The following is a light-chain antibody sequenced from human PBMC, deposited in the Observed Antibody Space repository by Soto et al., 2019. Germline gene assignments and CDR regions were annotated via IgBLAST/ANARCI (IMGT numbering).Light chain of an antibody. Sequence: EIVMTQSPATLSVSPGERATLSCRASQSVSSKLAWFQQKPGQAPRLLIYFASTRATDIPARFSGSGSGTEFTLTISSLQSEDFAVYYCKQYNNWPHTFGQGTKLEIK. V-gene: IGKV3-15*01. CDR2: FAS. J-gene: IGKJ2*01. CDR3: KQYNNWPHT. CDR1: QSVSSK.